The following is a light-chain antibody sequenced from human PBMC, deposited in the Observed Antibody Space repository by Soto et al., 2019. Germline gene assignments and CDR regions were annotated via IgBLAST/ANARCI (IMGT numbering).Light chain of an antibody. CDR1: QSVSSN. J-gene: IGKJ5*01. Sequence: EIVITQSPSTLCVSQRESVPRSCRASQSVSSNLAWYQQKPGQAPRLLIYGASSRATGIPVRFSGSGSGTDFTLTISSLEPEDFAVYYCQQYNNWPPITFGQGTRLEIK. CDR3: QQYNNWPPIT. V-gene: IGKV3-15*01. CDR2: GAS.